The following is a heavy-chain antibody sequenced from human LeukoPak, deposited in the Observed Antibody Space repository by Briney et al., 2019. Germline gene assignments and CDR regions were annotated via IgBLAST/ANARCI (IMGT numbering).Heavy chain of an antibody. CDR1: GFTFSNAW. J-gene: IGHJ4*02. CDR2: IKSKTDGETT. V-gene: IGHV3-15*01. D-gene: IGHD1-7*01. CDR3: TTAENNWNYRGIDY. Sequence: GRSLRLSCAASGFTFSNAWMRWVRQASGKGLEWVGRIKSKTDGETTDYAAPVKGRFTISRDDSKNTLYLQMNSLKTEDTAVYYCTTAENNWNYRGIDYWGQGTLVTVSS.